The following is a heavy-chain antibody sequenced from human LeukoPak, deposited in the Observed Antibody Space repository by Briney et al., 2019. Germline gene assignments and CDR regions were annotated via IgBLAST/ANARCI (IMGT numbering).Heavy chain of an antibody. CDR1: GFTFSSYS. J-gene: IGHJ6*03. D-gene: IGHD3-3*01. Sequence: GGSLRLSCAASGFTFSSYSMNWVRQAPGKGLEWVSYISSSSSTIYYADSVKGRFTISRDNAKNSLYLQMNSLRAEDTAVYYCARRRITIFGVVLYYMDVWGKGTTVTVSS. CDR2: ISSSSSTI. V-gene: IGHV3-48*01. CDR3: ARRRITIFGVVLYYMDV.